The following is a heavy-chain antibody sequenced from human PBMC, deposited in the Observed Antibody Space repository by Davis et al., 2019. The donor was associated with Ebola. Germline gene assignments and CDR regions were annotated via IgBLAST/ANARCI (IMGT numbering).Heavy chain of an antibody. D-gene: IGHD3-22*01. CDR1: GFTFSSYW. CDR3: ARDWYYYDSSGYLYQYYGMDV. CDR2: IKQDGSEK. J-gene: IGHJ6*02. Sequence: PGGSLRLSCAASGFTFSSYWMSWVRQAPGKGLEWVANIKQDGSEKYYVDSVKGRFTISRDNAKNSLYLQMNSLRAEDTAVYYCARDWYYYDSSGYLYQYYGMDVWGQGTTVTVSS. V-gene: IGHV3-7*03.